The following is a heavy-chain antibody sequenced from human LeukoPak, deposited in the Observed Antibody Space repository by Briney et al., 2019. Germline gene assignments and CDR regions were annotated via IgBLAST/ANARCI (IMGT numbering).Heavy chain of an antibody. D-gene: IGHD1-26*01. CDR3: ARAPPWDNYYMDV. CDR1: GGSISSYY. Sequence: SETLSLTCTVSGGSISSYYWSWIRQPPGKGLEWIGYIYYSGGTNYNPSLKSRVTISVDTSKNQFSLKLSSVTAADTAVYYCARAPPWDNYYMDVWGKGTTVTVSS. J-gene: IGHJ6*03. CDR2: IYYSGGT. V-gene: IGHV4-59*01.